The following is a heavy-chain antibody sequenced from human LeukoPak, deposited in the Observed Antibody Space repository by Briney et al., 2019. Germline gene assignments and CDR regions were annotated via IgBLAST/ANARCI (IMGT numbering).Heavy chain of an antibody. D-gene: IGHD2-21*01. CDR2: ISGGGGGT. J-gene: IGHJ6*03. CDR1: GFPFSNYA. V-gene: IGHV3-23*01. Sequence: GGSLRLSCAASGFPFSNYAMSWVRQAPGKGLEWVSGISGGGGGTYYADSVEGRFTISRDNSKNTLYLQMNSLRAEDTAVYYCAKEMAVGGDYYYYYMDVWGKGTTLTVSS. CDR3: AKEMAVGGDYYYYYMDV.